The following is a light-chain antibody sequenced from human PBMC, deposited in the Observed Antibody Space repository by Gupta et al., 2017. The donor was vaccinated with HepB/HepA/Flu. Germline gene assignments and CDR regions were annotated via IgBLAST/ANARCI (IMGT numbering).Light chain of an antibody. Sequence: EIVMTQSPATRSVSPGERATLSCRASQSVSSNLAWYQQKPGQAPRLLIYGASTRATGLPARFSGSGSGTEFTLTISSLQSEDFAVYYCQQDNNWPLTFGQGTKVEIK. CDR2: GAS. CDR1: QSVSSN. J-gene: IGKJ1*01. CDR3: QQDNNWPLT. V-gene: IGKV3-15*01.